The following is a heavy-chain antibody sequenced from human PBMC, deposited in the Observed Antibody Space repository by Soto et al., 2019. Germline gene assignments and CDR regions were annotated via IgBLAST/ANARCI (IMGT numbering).Heavy chain of an antibody. Sequence: QVQLVESGGGVVQPGRSLRLSCAASGFTFSSYGMHWVRQAPGKGLEWVAVIWYDGSNKYYADSVKGRFTISRDNSKNTLYLQMNSLRAEDTAVYYCATTTVDGYYFDYWGQGTLVTVSS. CDR2: IWYDGSNK. D-gene: IGHD4-4*01. J-gene: IGHJ4*02. CDR1: GFTFSSYG. V-gene: IGHV3-33*01. CDR3: ATTTVDGYYFDY.